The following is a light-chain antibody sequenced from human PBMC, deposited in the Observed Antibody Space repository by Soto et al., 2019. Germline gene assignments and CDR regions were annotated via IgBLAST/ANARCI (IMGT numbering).Light chain of an antibody. J-gene: IGKJ1*01. CDR3: HQRQSWPRT. CDR1: QSVSSN. CDR2: GAS. Sequence: EIVITQSPSTLSVTPGEGATLSCRASQSVSSNLAWYQQKPGQAPRLLIYGASTRATGIPARFSGSGSGTEFTLTISSLQSEDVVVYYCHQRQSWPRTFGQGTKVDIK. V-gene: IGKV3-15*01.